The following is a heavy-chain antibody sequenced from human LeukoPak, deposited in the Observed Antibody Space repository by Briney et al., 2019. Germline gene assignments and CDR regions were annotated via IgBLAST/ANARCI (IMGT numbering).Heavy chain of an antibody. Sequence: PSETLSLTCTVSGGSISSYYWSWIRQPPGKGLEWIEYIYYSGSTKYNPSLKSRVTISVDTSKNQFSLKLSSVTAADTAVYYCARHVGYCSGRSCYGVAFDIWGQGTTVTVSS. CDR3: ARHVGYCSGRSCYGVAFDI. D-gene: IGHD2-15*01. V-gene: IGHV4-59*08. CDR1: GGSISSYY. J-gene: IGHJ3*02. CDR2: IYYSGST.